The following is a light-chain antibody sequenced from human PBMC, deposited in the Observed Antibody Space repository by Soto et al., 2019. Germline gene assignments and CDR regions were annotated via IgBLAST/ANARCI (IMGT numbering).Light chain of an antibody. Sequence: DIQMTQSPSSLSAAVGDRVTITCRASQSIGNYLNWYQKKSGKAPQLLIYAASTLRSGVPSRFSGSGSGTDFTLTIRSLQPEDFAVYYCQQNHGTFCQGTRVEIK. CDR2: AAS. V-gene: IGKV1-39*01. CDR1: QSIGNY. J-gene: IGKJ1*01. CDR3: QQNHGT.